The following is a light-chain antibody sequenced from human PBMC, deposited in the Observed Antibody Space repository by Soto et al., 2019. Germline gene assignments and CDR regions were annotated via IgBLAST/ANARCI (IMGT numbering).Light chain of an antibody. Sequence: EVVMTQSPVTLSVSPGYRVTLSCRASQTVRSNLVWYQQKPGQAPRVLIHGASTRATGIPDRFSGSGSGTDFTLTISSLLSEDFAVYYCQQYNDWPRTFGQGTTVDIK. CDR1: QTVRSN. V-gene: IGKV3-15*01. CDR2: GAS. J-gene: IGKJ1*01. CDR3: QQYNDWPRT.